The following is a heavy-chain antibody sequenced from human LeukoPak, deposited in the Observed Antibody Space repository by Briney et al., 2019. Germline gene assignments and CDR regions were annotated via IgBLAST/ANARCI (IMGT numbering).Heavy chain of an antibody. CDR2: ILSSGST. CDR3: AAVVPATALDF. V-gene: IGHV4-4*09. D-gene: IGHD2-2*01. CDR1: GGSFSNYY. Sequence: TSETLSLTCTVSGGSFSNYYWNWIRQSPGKGLEWIGYILSSGSTHHNPSLTGRISLSVDTSKNQFSLNLSSVTAADTAVYYCAAVVPATALDFWGQGTLVTVSS. J-gene: IGHJ4*02.